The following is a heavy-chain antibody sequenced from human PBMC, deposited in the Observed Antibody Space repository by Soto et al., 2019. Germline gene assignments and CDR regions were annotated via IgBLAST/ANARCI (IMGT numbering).Heavy chain of an antibody. D-gene: IGHD2-15*01. CDR1: GFTFSSYA. CDR2: ISGSGGST. J-gene: IGHJ4*02. V-gene: IGHV3-23*01. Sequence: VGSLRLSCAASGFTFSSYAMSWVRQAPGKGLEWVSAISGSGGSTYYADSVKGRFTISRDNSKNTLYLQMNSLRAEDTAVYYCAKDGYLSGFCSGGSCYFPLPFDYWGQGTLVTVSS. CDR3: AKDGYLSGFCSGGSCYFPLPFDY.